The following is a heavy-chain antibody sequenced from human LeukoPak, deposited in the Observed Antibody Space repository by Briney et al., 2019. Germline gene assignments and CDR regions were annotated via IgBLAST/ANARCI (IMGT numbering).Heavy chain of an antibody. V-gene: IGHV4-59*08. D-gene: IGHD1-7*01. J-gene: IGHJ4*02. CDR2: IYYSGST. CDR1: GGSISSYY. Sequence: SETLSLTCTVSGGSISSYYWSWIRQPPGKGVEWIGYIYYSGSTNYNPSLKSRVTISVDTSKNQFSLKLSSATAADTAVYYCARHHSNYFLFDYWGQGTLVTVSS. CDR3: ARHHSNYFLFDY.